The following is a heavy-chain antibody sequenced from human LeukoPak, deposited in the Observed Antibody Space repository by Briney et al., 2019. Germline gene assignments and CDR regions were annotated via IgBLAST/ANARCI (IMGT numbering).Heavy chain of an antibody. CDR1: GGSISSGGYY. Sequence: SETLSLTCTVSGGSISSGGYYWSWIRQHPGKGLEWIGYIHYSGSTYYNPSLKSRVTISVDTSKNQFSLKLSSVTAADTAVYYCARAGVLRYFDWLYTYFDYWGQGTLVTVSS. V-gene: IGHV4-31*03. D-gene: IGHD3-9*01. J-gene: IGHJ4*02. CDR2: IHYSGST. CDR3: ARAGVLRYFDWLYTYFDY.